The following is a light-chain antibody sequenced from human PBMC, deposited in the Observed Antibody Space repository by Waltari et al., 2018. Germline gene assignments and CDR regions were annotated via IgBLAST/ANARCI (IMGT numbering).Light chain of an antibody. Sequence: DIQMTQSPSSLSASVGDRVTITCRASQSISSYFNWYQQKPGKAPKLLIYAASSLQSGVPSRFSGSGSGTDFTLTISSLQPEDFATYYCQQLNSFPRTFGQGTKV. CDR1: QSISSY. V-gene: IGKV1-39*01. CDR3: QQLNSFPRT. J-gene: IGKJ1*01. CDR2: AAS.